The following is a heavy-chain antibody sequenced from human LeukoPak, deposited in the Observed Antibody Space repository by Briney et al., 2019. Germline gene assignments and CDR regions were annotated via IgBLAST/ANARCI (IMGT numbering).Heavy chain of an antibody. CDR2: ISGSGGST. Sequence: GGSLRLSCAASGFTFSSYAMSWVRQAPGKGLEWVSAISGSGGSTYYADSVKGRFTISRDNSKNTLYLQMNSLRAEDTAVYYCAKDFARYSSGWYSAHDAFDIWGQGTMVTVSS. V-gene: IGHV3-23*01. J-gene: IGHJ3*02. D-gene: IGHD6-19*01. CDR1: GFTFSSYA. CDR3: AKDFARYSSGWYSAHDAFDI.